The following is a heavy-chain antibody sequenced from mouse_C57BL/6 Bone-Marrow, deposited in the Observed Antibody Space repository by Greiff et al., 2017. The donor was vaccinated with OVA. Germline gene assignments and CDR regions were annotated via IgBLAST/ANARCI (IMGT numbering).Heavy chain of an antibody. CDR3: ASGRATVVAHWYFDV. D-gene: IGHD1-1*01. J-gene: IGHJ1*03. Sequence: VQRVESGAELVKPGASVKMSCKASGYTFTTYPIEWMKQNHGKSLEWIGNFHPYNDDTKYNEKFKGKATLTVEKSSSTVYLQLSRLTSDDSAVYYAASGRATVVAHWYFDVWGKGTTVTVSS. V-gene: IGHV1-47*01. CDR1: GYTFTTYP. CDR2: FHPYNDDT.